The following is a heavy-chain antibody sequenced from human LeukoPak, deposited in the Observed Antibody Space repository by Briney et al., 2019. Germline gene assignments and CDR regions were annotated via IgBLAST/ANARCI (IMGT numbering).Heavy chain of an antibody. D-gene: IGHD3-10*01. CDR3: ASITAPGAFDI. V-gene: IGHV3-53*01. Sequence: GGSLRLSCAASGFTVSSNYMSWVRQAPGKGLEWVSVIYSGGSTYYADSVKGRFTISRDNSKNTLYLQMNSLRAEDTAVYYCASITAPGAFDIWGQGTMVTVSS. J-gene: IGHJ3*02. CDR1: GFTVSSNY. CDR2: IYSGGST.